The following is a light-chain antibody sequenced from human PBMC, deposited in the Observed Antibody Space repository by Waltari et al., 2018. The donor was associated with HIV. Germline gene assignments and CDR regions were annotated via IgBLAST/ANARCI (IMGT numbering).Light chain of an antibody. V-gene: IGKV4-1*01. CDR2: WAS. J-gene: IGKJ2*01. CDR3: HQYYTAPYT. Sequence: DIVMSQSPDSLAESLGERAAITCKSSQSLFYSSNNRTYLSWYNQKPRQPPKLLIYWASIRESGVPERLSGSGSGTDFTLTITSLQADDVAVYYCHQYYTAPYTFGQGTNLEIK. CDR1: QSLFYSSNNRTY.